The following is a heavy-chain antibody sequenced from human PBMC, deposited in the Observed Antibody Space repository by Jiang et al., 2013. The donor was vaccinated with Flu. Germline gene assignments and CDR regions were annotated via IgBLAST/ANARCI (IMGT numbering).Heavy chain of an antibody. CDR1: FSNYW. D-gene: IGHD4-17*01. J-gene: IGHJ4*02. Sequence: FSNYWMHWVRQAPGKGLVWVSQIKSDGSSIKYADSVKGRFTISRDNAKSTLYLQMHSLRAEDTAVYYCARGAATTVTTSGLYYFDYWGQGTLVTVSS. CDR2: IKSDGSSI. V-gene: IGHV3-74*01. CDR3: ARGAATTVTTSGLYYFDY.